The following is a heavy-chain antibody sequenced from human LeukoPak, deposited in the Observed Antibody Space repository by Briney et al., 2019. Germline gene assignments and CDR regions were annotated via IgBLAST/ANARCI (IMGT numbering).Heavy chain of an antibody. CDR1: GGSICSYY. CDR2: IYYSGST. J-gene: IGHJ3*02. V-gene: IGHV4-59*01. CDR3: ARGGYDFWSGYYLIGDAFDI. D-gene: IGHD3-3*01. Sequence: PSETLSLTCTDSGGSICSYYWSWIRQRPGKGLEWGGYIYYSGSTNYNPSLKSRVTISVDTSKNQFSLKLSSVTTADTAVYYCARGGYDFWSGYYLIGDAFDIWGQGTMVTVS.